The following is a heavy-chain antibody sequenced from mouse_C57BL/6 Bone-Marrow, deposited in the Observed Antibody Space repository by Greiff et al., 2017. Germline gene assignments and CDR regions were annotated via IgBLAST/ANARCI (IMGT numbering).Heavy chain of an antibody. CDR2: INPNNGGT. J-gene: IGHJ4*01. Sequence: EVQLQQSGPELVKPGASVKISCKASGYTFTDYYMNWVKQSHGKSLEWIGDINPNNGGTSYNQKFKGKATLTVDKSSSTAYMELRSLTSEDSAVYYCASYSNYFRDYWGQGTSVTVSS. D-gene: IGHD2-5*01. V-gene: IGHV1-26*01. CDR3: ASYSNYFRDY. CDR1: GYTFTDYY.